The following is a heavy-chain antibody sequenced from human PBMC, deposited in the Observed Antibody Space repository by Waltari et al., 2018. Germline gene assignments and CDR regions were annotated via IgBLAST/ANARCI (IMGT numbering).Heavy chain of an antibody. CDR3: ATERTGSHDY. V-gene: IGHV3-15*01. CDR2: VKSKTDGGTT. CDR1: GFTFSNPY. J-gene: IGHJ4*02. D-gene: IGHD1-26*01. Sequence: EVQLVESGGGLVNPGGSLRLSCAASGFTFSNPYIHWVRQAPGKGLEWFGLVKSKTDGGTTEYAAPVKGRFTISRDDSKDTAYLQMNSLRIEDTAVYYCATERTGSHDYWGQGTLVTVSS.